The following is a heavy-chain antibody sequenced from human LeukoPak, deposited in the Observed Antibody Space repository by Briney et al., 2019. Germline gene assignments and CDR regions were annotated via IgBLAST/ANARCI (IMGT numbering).Heavy chain of an antibody. Sequence: GGSLRLSCAASGFTFSDYYMSWIRQAPGKGLEWVSYISSSGSTIYYADSVKGRFTISRDNAKNSLYLQMNSLRAEDTAVYYCAGMTTVTSFSSDYVFYNWFDPWGQGTLVTVSS. V-gene: IGHV3-11*04. CDR1: GFTFSDYY. J-gene: IGHJ5*02. CDR3: AGMTTVTSFSSDYVFYNWFDP. D-gene: IGHD4-11*01. CDR2: ISSSGSTI.